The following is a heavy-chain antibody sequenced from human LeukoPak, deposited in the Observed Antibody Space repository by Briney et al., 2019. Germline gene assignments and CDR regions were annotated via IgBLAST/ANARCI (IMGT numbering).Heavy chain of an antibody. J-gene: IGHJ4*02. V-gene: IGHV3-23*01. CDR1: GFTFSSYG. Sequence: GGSLRLSCAASGFTFSSYGMSWVRQAPGKGLEWVSAISGSGGSTYYADSVKGRFTISRDNSKNTLYLQMNSLRAEDTAVYYCANGRSGSYLYDYWGQGTLVTVSS. CDR2: ISGSGGST. D-gene: IGHD1-26*01. CDR3: ANGRSGSYLYDY.